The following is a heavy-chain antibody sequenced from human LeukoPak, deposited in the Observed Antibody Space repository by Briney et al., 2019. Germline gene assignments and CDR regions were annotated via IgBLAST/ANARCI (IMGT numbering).Heavy chain of an antibody. CDR2: IQYDGSNE. V-gene: IGHV3-30*02. CDR1: GFTFSSYG. CDR3: ARFSSGWSPSGFDY. J-gene: IGHJ4*02. Sequence: GGSLRLSCAASGFTFSSYGMHWVRQAPGKGLEWVAYIQYDGSNEQYADSAKGRFSISRDSSKNILYLQMNSLRAEDTAVYYCARFSSGWSPSGFDYWGQGTLVTVSS. D-gene: IGHD6-19*01.